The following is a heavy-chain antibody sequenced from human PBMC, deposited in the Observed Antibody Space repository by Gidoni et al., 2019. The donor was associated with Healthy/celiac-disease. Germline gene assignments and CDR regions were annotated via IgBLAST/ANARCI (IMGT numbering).Heavy chain of an antibody. D-gene: IGHD3-10*01. CDR2: IYYSGST. V-gene: IGHV4-31*03. CDR1: GGSIRSGGYY. Sequence: QVQLQESGPGLVKPSQTLSRTCPVSGGSIRSGGYYWSWIRQHPGKGLEWIGYIYYSGSTYYNPSLKSRVTISVDTSKNQFSLKLSSVTAADTAVYYCARAVPYYYGSGGDWFDPWGQGTLVTVSS. J-gene: IGHJ5*02. CDR3: ARAVPYYYGSGGDWFDP.